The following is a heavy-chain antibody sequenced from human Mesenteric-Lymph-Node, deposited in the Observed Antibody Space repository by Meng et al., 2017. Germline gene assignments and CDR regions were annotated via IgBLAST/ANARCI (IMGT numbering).Heavy chain of an antibody. V-gene: IGHV4-30-4*01. J-gene: IGHJ2*01. CDR3: ARVGWRQWSFDL. D-gene: IGHD5-18*01. Sequence: QVQLQESSPVLVKPSQTLSLTCTVSGGSISSGDYYWSWIRQPPGKGLELIGHIYYSGSTSYNPSLKSRVTISVDTSNNQFSLKLSSVTAADTAVYYCARVGWRQWSFDLWGRGTLVTVSS. CDR2: IYYSGST. CDR1: GGSISSGDYY.